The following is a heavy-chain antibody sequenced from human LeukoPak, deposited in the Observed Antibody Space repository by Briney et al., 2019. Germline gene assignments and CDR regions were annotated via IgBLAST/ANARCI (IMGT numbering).Heavy chain of an antibody. CDR1: GFTFSSYA. D-gene: IGHD5-24*01. J-gene: IGHJ4*02. Sequence: GGSLRLSCAASGFTFSSYAMSWVRQAPGKGLEWVSAISVSGGSTYYADSVKGRFAISRDNSKKTLYLLMNSLRAEDTAAYYCAKVNWGDGYDSGLDYWGQGTLATVSS. V-gene: IGHV3-23*01. CDR3: AKVNWGDGYDSGLDY. CDR2: ISVSGGST.